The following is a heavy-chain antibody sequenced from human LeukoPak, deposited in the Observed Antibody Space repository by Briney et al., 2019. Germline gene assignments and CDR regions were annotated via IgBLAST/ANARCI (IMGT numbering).Heavy chain of an antibody. CDR2: INHDGSDT. CDR3: AKFDSVIANYFYYCMDV. Sequence: PGGSLRLSCAASGFTFKLYWMHWVRQVPGRGPVWVSRINHDGSDTIYADSVKGRFTISRDNSKNTLLLQMNSLRAEDTAVYYCAKFDSVIANYFYYCMDVWGKGTTVTVSS. CDR1: GFTFKLYW. J-gene: IGHJ6*03. D-gene: IGHD2-21*01. V-gene: IGHV3-74*01.